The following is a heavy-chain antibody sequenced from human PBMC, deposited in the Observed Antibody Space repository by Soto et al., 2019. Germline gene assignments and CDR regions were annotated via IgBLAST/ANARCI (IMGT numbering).Heavy chain of an antibody. V-gene: IGHV1-69*06. D-gene: IGHD2-2*01. CDR1: GGTFNNYV. CDR2: IIPIFGTP. CDR3: AGRCDGTNCLAHFDY. Sequence: QVQLVQSGAEVKKPGSSVKVSCRASGGTFNNYVINWVRQAPGQGLEWMAGIIPIFGTPNYAQKFQGRVTITADKYTSTAYMELNSLRSEDTAVYYCAGRCDGTNCLAHFDYWCQGSLVTVSS. J-gene: IGHJ4*02.